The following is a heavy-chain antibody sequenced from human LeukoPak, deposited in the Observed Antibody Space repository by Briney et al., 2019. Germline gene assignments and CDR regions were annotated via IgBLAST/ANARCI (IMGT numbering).Heavy chain of an antibody. Sequence: GGSLRLSCAASGFTFSSYAMSWVRQAPGEGLEWVSGISGSGGSTYYADSVKGRFTISRDNSKNTLYLQMNSLRAEDTAVYYCARGDIVVVVAATHAFDIWGQGTMVTVSS. V-gene: IGHV3-23*01. CDR3: ARGDIVVVVAATHAFDI. D-gene: IGHD2-15*01. CDR1: GFTFSSYA. J-gene: IGHJ3*02. CDR2: ISGSGGST.